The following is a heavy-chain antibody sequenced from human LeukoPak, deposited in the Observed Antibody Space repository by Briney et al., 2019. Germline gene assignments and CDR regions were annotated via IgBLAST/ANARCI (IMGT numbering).Heavy chain of an antibody. CDR3: ARDSRLLVRMIDY. J-gene: IGHJ4*02. Sequence: SSGTLSLTCTVSGGSISSSNYYWVWIRQPPGKGLEWIGSIYYSGSTYYNPSLKSRVTISVDTSKNQFSLKLSSVTAADTAVYYCARDSRLLVRMIDYWGQGTLVTVSS. V-gene: IGHV4-39*07. CDR1: GGSISSSNYY. D-gene: IGHD4-23*01. CDR2: IYYSGST.